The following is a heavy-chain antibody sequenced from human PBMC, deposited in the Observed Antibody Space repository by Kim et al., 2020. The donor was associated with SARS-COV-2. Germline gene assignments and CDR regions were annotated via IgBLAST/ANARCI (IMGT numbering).Heavy chain of an antibody. V-gene: IGHV3-15*01. CDR3: TTEGSGSQYYFDY. D-gene: IGHD3-10*01. CDR1: GFTFSNAW. J-gene: IGHJ4*01. CDR2: IKAKTNGGTT. Sequence: GGSLRLSCAGSGFTFSNAWMSWVRQTPGKGLEWVGRIKAKTNGGTTDYAAPVRGRFSISRDDSRNMLYLQMNSLRTEDTAVYYCTTEGSGSQYYFDYWG.